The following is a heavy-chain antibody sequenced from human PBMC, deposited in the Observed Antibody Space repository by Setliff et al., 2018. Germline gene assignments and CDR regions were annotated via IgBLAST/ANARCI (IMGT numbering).Heavy chain of an antibody. CDR3: ARAYSYYYYYMDV. J-gene: IGHJ6*03. V-gene: IGHV4-34*01. D-gene: IGHD4-4*01. Sequence: PSETLSLTCAVYGGSFSDYWWSWIRQLPGKGLEWIAEIHHSGSTNFHPSLKSRVTISVDTSKNQFSLKLSSVTAADTAVYYCARAYSYYYYYMDVWGKGTTVTVSS. CDR1: GGSFSDYW. CDR2: IHHSGST.